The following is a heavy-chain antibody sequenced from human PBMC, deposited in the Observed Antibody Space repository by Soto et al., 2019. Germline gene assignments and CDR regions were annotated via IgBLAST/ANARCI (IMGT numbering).Heavy chain of an antibody. J-gene: IGHJ5*02. V-gene: IGHV2-5*01. D-gene: IGHD6-13*01. Sequence: SGPTLVNPTQTLTLTCTFSGFSLSTNEVGVGWIRQPPGKALEWLALIFWNDDERYNPSLKSRLTITKDISKNQVVLTMTNMDPVDTATYYCAHSRVFDWFDPWGQGALVTVSS. CDR1: GFSLSTNEVG. CDR3: AHSRVFDWFDP. CDR2: IFWNDDE.